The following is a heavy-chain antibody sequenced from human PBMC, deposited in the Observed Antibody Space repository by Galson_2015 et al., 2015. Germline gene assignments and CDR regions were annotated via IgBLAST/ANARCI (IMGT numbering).Heavy chain of an antibody. J-gene: IGHJ4*02. CDR3: GRDLLTYNDLLPSGPDY. Sequence: SLRLSCAASGFTFSSSAMRWVRQAPGKGLEWVSSITASGGNTYYADSVRGRFTISRDNSKNTLYLQMNSLRAEDTAVYYCGRDLLTYNDLLPSGPDYWGQGTLVTVSS. CDR2: ITASGGNT. D-gene: IGHD3-3*01. V-gene: IGHV3-23*01. CDR1: GFTFSSSA.